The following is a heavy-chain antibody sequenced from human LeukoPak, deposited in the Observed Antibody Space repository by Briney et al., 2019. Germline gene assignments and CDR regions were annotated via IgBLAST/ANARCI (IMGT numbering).Heavy chain of an antibody. J-gene: IGHJ4*02. CDR1: GFTFSTYA. V-gene: IGHV3-23*01. CDR2: ISGSGGST. CDR3: AKGRAGIDY. D-gene: IGHD6-19*01. Sequence: GGSLRLSCAASGFTFSTYAMSWVRQAPGKGLEWVSGISGSGGSTYYADSVKGRFTISRDNSKNTLYVQMNSLRAEDTAVYYCAKGRAGIDYWGQGTLVIVSS.